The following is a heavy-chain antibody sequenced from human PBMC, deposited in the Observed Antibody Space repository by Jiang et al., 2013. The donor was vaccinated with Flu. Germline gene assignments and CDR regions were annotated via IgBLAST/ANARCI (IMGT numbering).Heavy chain of an antibody. J-gene: IGHJ6*03. Sequence: QMPGKGLEWMGIIYPGDSDTRYSPSFQGQVTISADKSISTAYLQWSSLKASDTAMYYCARLPLGFGEGYTYYYYYYMDVWGKGTTVTVSS. D-gene: IGHD3-10*01. CDR2: IYPGDSDT. V-gene: IGHV5-51*01. CDR3: ARLPLGFGEGYTYYYYYYMDV.